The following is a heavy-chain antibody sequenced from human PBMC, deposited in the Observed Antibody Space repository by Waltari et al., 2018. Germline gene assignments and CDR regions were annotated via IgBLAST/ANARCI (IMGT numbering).Heavy chain of an antibody. Sequence: QVQLVQSGAEVKKPGSSVKVSCKASGGTFSSFAISWVRQPPGQGLEWMGGIIPIFGTANYAQKFQGRVTITTDESTGTAYMELSSLRSEDTAVYYCARAGYCSGGSCRPYYYYGMDVWGQGTTVTVSS. CDR2: IIPIFGTA. CDR1: GGTFSSFA. CDR3: ARAGYCSGGSCRPYYYYGMDV. J-gene: IGHJ6*02. D-gene: IGHD2-15*01. V-gene: IGHV1-69*05.